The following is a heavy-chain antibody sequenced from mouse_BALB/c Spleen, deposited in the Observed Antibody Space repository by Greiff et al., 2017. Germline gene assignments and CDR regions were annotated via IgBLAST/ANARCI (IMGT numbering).Heavy chain of an antibody. J-gene: IGHJ4*01. CDR3: ARKDYYGSSDDAMDY. CDR1: GFSLTSYG. Sequence: VQLQQSGPGLVQPSQSLSITCTVSGFSLTSYGVHWVRQSPGKGLEWLGVIWSGGSTDYNAAFISRLSISKDNSKSQVFFKMNSLQANDTAIYYCARKDYYGSSDDAMDYWGQGTSVTVSS. V-gene: IGHV2-2*02. CDR2: IWSGGST. D-gene: IGHD1-1*01.